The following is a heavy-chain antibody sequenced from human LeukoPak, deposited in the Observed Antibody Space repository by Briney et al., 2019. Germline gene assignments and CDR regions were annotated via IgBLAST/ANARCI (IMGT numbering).Heavy chain of an antibody. CDR1: GFTFSAYG. D-gene: IGHD6-13*01. V-gene: IGHV3-23*01. Sequence: GGSLRLSCAASGFTFSAYGMTWVRQAPGKRLECVSAVSYNGGDSTYYADSVKGRFTISRDNSRNTLYLQMNSPRVEDTAVYYCAGRGIAHSWGQGTLVTVSS. J-gene: IGHJ5*02. CDR2: VSYNGGDST. CDR3: AGRGIAHS.